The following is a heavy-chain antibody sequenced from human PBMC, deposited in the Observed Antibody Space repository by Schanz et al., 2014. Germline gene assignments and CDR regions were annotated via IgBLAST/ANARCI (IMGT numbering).Heavy chain of an antibody. Sequence: VQLLESGGGVVQPGRSLRLSCAASGFTFSSYGMHWVRQAPGKGLEWVAVISYDGRNKYYADSVKGRFTISRDNSKTTLSLQMNSLRAEDTAVYYCAKDLDYDNTGGGFDYWGQGTLVTVSS. V-gene: IGHV3-30*19. CDR3: AKDLDYDNTGGGFDY. CDR1: GFTFSSYG. CDR2: ISYDGRNK. D-gene: IGHD3-22*01. J-gene: IGHJ4*02.